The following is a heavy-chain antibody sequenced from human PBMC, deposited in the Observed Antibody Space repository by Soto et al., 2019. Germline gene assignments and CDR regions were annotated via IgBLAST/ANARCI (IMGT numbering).Heavy chain of an antibody. CDR3: ATDRPLSGNSGYDWANPDY. CDR1: GGSFSGYC. Sequence: ETLSLTCAVYGGSFSGYCWRWIRQPPGKGLEWIGEIKNSGSTKYNPSLQSRVTISVDTYKNQFSLTMSSVNHQDTDVYYCATDRPLSGNSGYDWANPDYWGQGTLVTVSS. CDR2: IKNSGST. J-gene: IGHJ4*02. D-gene: IGHD5-12*01. V-gene: IGHV4-34*01.